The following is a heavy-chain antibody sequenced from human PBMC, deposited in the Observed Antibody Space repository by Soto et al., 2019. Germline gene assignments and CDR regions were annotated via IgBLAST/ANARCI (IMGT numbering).Heavy chain of an antibody. CDR1: GFTFSNYG. CDR3: TKRRNVLRFLEWSSGMEV. CDR2: ISDDGSNK. J-gene: IGHJ6*02. D-gene: IGHD3-3*01. Sequence: WGSLRLSCAASGFTFSNYGMHWVRQAPGKGLEWVAFISDDGSNKYYADSMKGRFTMSRDNSKSTLYLQMSSLRVEDTAVYYCTKRRNVLRFLEWSSGMEVWGQGTTVTVA. V-gene: IGHV3-30*18.